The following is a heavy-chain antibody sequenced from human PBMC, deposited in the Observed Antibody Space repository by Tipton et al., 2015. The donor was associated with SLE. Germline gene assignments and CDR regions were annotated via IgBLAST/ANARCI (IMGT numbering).Heavy chain of an antibody. J-gene: IGHJ4*02. CDR2: INHSGST. CDR3: ARLSYYYDSSGYYHGVFDY. CDR1: GGSFSGYY. D-gene: IGHD3-22*01. Sequence: GLVKPSETLSLTCAVYGGSFSGYYWSWIRQPPGKGLEWIGEINHSGSTNYNPSLKSRVTISVDTSKNQFSLKLSSVTAADTAVYYCARLSYYYDSSGYYHGVFDYWGQGTLVTVSS. V-gene: IGHV4-34*01.